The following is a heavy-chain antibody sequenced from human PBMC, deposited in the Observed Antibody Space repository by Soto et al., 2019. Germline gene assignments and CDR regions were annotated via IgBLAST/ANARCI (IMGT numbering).Heavy chain of an antibody. J-gene: IGHJ4*02. CDR2: ISGSGDVT. CDR1: GFTFSAYV. CDR3: AKEERTFGEGY. D-gene: IGHD3-3*01. Sequence: EAQLLESGGDSAQPGGSLRLSCAASGFTFSAYVLNWVRPAPGKGLEWVSGISGSGDVTYYADSVRGRFTISRANSKNTLYLQMNSLRAEDTAIYYCAKEERTFGEGYWGRGTLVTVSS. V-gene: IGHV3-23*01.